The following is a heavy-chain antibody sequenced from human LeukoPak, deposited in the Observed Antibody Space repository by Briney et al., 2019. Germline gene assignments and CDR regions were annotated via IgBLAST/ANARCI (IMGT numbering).Heavy chain of an antibody. CDR1: GFIFSHYW. D-gene: IGHD6-25*01. CDR3: ARDQHVAAADY. Sequence: GGSLRLSCAASGFIFSHYWMHWVRQVPGKGLEWASRIKGDGITTNYVDSVKGRFIISRDNAENTVYLQMNNVRPEDTGVYYCARDQHVAAADYWGQGTLVTVSS. CDR2: IKGDGITT. J-gene: IGHJ4*02. V-gene: IGHV3-74*01.